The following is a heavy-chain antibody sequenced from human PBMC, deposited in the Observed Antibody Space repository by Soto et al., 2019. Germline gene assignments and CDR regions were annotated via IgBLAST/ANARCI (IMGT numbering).Heavy chain of an antibody. V-gene: IGHV3-48*03. CDR2: ISSSGSTI. J-gene: IGHJ6*02. D-gene: IGHD3-22*01. Sequence: GSLRLSCAASGFTFSSYEMNWVRQAPGKGLEWVSYISSSGSTIYYADSVKGRFTISRDNAKNSLYLQMNSLRAEDTAVYYCARASSSGYYYYYYYGMDVWGQGTTVTGSS. CDR3: ARASSSGYYYYYYYGMDV. CDR1: GFTFSSYE.